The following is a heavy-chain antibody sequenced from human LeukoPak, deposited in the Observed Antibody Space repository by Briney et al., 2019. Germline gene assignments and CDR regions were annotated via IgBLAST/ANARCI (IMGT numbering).Heavy chain of an antibody. Sequence: GGSLRLSCTVSDFAFSNYYMSWIRQPPGKGLEWVSYISGSGGAIYYADSVQGRFTISRDNAKNSVYLQMDSLRVEDTAVYYCAKAGGDIIVVVPAARIIDYWGQGTLVTVSA. CDR2: ISGSGGAI. J-gene: IGHJ4*02. V-gene: IGHV3-11*04. CDR3: AKAGGDIIVVVPAARIIDY. CDR1: DFAFSNYY. D-gene: IGHD2-2*01.